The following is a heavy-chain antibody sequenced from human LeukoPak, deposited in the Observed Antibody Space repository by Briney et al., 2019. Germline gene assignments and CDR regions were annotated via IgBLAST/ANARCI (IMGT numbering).Heavy chain of an antibody. J-gene: IGHJ6*02. CDR1: GGSFSGYY. V-gene: IGHV4-34*01. CDR2: INHSGST. D-gene: IGHD3-3*01. Sequence: SETLSLTCAVYGGSFSGYYWSWIRQPPGKGPEWIGEINHSGSTNYNPSLKSRVTISVDTSKNQFSLKLSSVTAADTAVYYCARIYYDFWSGYSLNYYYYGMDVWGQGTTVTVSS. CDR3: ARIYYDFWSGYSLNYYYYGMDV.